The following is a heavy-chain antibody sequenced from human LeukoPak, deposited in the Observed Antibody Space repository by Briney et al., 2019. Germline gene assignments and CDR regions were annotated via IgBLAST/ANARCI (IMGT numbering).Heavy chain of an antibody. CDR1: GYTFTSYY. CDR2: IIPIFGTA. CDR3: ARDVRIAAAGTNWFDP. Sequence: SVKVSCKASGYTFTSYYMHWVRQAPGQGLEWMGGIIPIFGTANYAQKFQGRVTITADESTSTAYMELSSLRSEDTAVYYCARDVRIAAAGTNWFDPWGQGTLVTVSS. V-gene: IGHV1-69*13. D-gene: IGHD6-13*01. J-gene: IGHJ5*02.